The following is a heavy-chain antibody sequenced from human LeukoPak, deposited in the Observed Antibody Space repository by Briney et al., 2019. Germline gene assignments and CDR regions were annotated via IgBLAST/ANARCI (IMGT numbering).Heavy chain of an antibody. V-gene: IGHV1-69*04. CDR1: GGTFSSYA. D-gene: IGHD5-18*01. J-gene: IGHJ4*02. CDR3: ARDGRLSGYSYGYLDY. CDR2: IIPILGIA. Sequence: SVKVSCKASGGTFSSYAISWVRQAPGQGLEWMGRIIPILGIANYAQKFQGRVAITADKSTSTAYMELSSLRSEDTAVYYCARDGRLSGYSYGYLDYWGQGTLVTVSS.